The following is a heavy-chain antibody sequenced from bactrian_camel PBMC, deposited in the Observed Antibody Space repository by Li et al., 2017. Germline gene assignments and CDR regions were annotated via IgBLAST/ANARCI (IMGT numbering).Heavy chain of an antibody. D-gene: IGHD5*01. CDR3: VMGPSESPSGWWERGPGENVSNY. CDR2: INAGGSGT. Sequence: VQLVESGGDSVQSGGSLRLSCVASGYTRDGYCMGWRRQAPGKGLDWVSTINAGGSGTYYADSVKGRFTISRDNAENTVYLQTNGLQPDDTGVYYCVMGPSESPSGWWERGPGENVSNYWGQGTQVTVS. V-gene: IGHV3S40*01. J-gene: IGHJ4*01. CDR1: GYTRDGYC.